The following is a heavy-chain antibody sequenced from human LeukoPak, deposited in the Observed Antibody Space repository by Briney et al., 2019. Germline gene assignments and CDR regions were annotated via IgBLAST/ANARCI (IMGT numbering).Heavy chain of an antibody. J-gene: IGHJ3*02. CDR2: IYYTGST. V-gene: IGHV4-59*01. Sequence: SETLSLTCTVSSGSISRYYWSWIRQPPGKGLDWIGYIYYTGSTYYNPSLKSRISISLDTSKNQFSLKLNSVTAADTAVYYCARKSVAVRDAFDIWGQGTMVTGSS. CDR3: ARKSVAVRDAFDI. CDR1: SGSISRYY. D-gene: IGHD6-19*01.